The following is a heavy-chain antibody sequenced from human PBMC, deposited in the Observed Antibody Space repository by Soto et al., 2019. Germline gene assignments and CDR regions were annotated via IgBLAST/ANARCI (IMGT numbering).Heavy chain of an antibody. CDR2: INPNGGST. V-gene: IGHV1-46*03. Sequence: QVQLVQSGAEVKKPGASVRVSCKASGYTFTNYYIDWVRQAPGQGLEWLGIINPNGGSTTYVQKFQGRVTMTRDTSTSTVYTELSCLRSEDTAVYYCAIAACTTVTNRLNDVFDVWGQGTMVTVSS. CDR3: AIAACTTVTNRLNDVFDV. J-gene: IGHJ3*01. CDR1: GYTFTNYY. D-gene: IGHD4-4*01.